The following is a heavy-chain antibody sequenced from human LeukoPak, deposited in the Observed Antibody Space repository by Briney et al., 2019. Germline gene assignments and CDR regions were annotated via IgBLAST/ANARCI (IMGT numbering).Heavy chain of an antibody. CDR1: GGSISSYY. D-gene: IGHD3-10*01. Sequence: PSETLSLTCTVSGGSISSYYWSWIRQPPGKGLEWIGYIYYSGSTNYNPSLKSRVTISVDTSKNQFSLKLSSVTAADTAVYYCASRSGSMAPIDYWGQGTLVTVSS. J-gene: IGHJ4*02. CDR2: IYYSGST. CDR3: ASRSGSMAPIDY. V-gene: IGHV4-59*12.